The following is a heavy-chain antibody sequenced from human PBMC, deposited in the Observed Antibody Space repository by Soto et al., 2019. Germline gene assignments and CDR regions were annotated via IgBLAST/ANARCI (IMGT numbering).Heavy chain of an antibody. Sequence: EVQLVESGGGLVQPGGSLRLSCAASGFTFTNYYMSWVRQAQGKGLEWVANINEDGSERYYVDSVKGRFTVSRDNAKNSLYLQMNSLRAEDTAIYYCAKWGGGGSDYWRQGSLVTVSS. V-gene: IGHV3-7*01. CDR2: INEDGSER. CDR1: GFTFTNYY. CDR3: AKWGGGGSDY. D-gene: IGHD1-26*01. J-gene: IGHJ4*02.